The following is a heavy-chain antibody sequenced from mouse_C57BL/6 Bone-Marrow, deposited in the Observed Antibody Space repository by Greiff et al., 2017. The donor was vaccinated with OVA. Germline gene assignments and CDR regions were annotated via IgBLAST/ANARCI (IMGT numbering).Heavy chain of an antibody. V-gene: IGHV1-63*01. CDR1: GYTFTNYW. CDR2: IYPGGGYT. J-gene: IGHJ4*01. D-gene: IGHD2-3*01. CDR3: ARGWFRGAMDY. Sequence: QVQLQQSGAELVRPGTSVKMSCKASGYTFTNYWIGWAKQRPGHGLAWIGDIYPGGGYTNYNEKFKGKATLTAEQSSSTAYMQFSSLTSEDSAIYDSARGWFRGAMDYWGQGTSVTVSS.